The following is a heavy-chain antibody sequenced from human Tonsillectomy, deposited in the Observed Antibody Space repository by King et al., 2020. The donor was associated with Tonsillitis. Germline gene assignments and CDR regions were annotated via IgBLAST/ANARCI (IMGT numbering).Heavy chain of an antibody. CDR2: IRSRANNYAT. J-gene: IGHJ4*02. CDR1: GFTFSASA. CDR3: TRPYTSSWYW. D-gene: IGHD6-13*01. V-gene: IGHV3-73*01. Sequence: VQLVESGGGLVQPGGSLKLSCAASGFTFSASAMHWVRQASGKGLEWVGRIRSRANNYATAYAASVRGRFTISRDDSKNTAYLQMNSLNTEDTAMYYCTRPYTSSWYWGGQGTLVTVSS.